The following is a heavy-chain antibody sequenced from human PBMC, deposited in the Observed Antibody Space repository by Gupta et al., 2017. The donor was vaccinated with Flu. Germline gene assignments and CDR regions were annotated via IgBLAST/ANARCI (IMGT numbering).Heavy chain of an antibody. Sequence: QVRLVESGGGVVQPGRSLRLSCAASGLTFTNYGTHWVRQAPGKGPEWVAVISYEGSNKYYADSVKGRFTISRDNLKNTLYLQMNSLRAEDTAVYYCAKDKGYCTSTTCPGNYYYYYGMDVWGQGTTVTVSS. J-gene: IGHJ6*02. D-gene: IGHD2-2*01. CDR1: GLTFTNYG. CDR2: ISYEGSNK. V-gene: IGHV3-30*18. CDR3: AKDKGYCTSTTCPGNYYYYYGMDV.